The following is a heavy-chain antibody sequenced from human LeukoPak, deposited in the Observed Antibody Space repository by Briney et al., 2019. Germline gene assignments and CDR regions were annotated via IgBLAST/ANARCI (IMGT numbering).Heavy chain of an antibody. Sequence: GGSLRLSCAASGFIFSTTWMNWVRQAPGKGLEWVSVIYSGGTTNYADSAKGRFTISRDNSKNTVYLQMNSLRAEDTAVYYCARGGYAHYYGMDVWGQGTTVTVSS. D-gene: IGHD5-18*01. CDR3: ARGGYAHYYGMDV. CDR2: IYSGGTT. V-gene: IGHV3-53*01. J-gene: IGHJ6*02. CDR1: GFIFSTTW.